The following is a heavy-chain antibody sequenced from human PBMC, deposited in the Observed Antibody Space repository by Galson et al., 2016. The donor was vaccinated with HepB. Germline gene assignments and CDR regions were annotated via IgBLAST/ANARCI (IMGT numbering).Heavy chain of an antibody. CDR1: GFIFGGHG. Sequence: LRLSCAASGFIFGGHGIHWVRQAAGQGLDWVAFISYDSHKKEYADSVKGRFIISRDNSKNTLFLQMNGGRAEDTALYYCARERHNIMTGPRDYHYYDLGVWGQGTTVTVSS. D-gene: IGHD3-9*01. CDR3: ARERHNIMTGPRDYHYYDLGV. J-gene: IGHJ6*02. V-gene: IGHV3-30*03. CDR2: ISYDSHKK.